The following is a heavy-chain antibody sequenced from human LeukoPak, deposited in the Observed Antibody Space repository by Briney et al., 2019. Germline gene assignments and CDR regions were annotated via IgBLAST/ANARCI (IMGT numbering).Heavy chain of an antibody. Sequence: GGSLRLSCAASGFSCSSYWMSWVRQAPGKGLEGVANIKEDGSEKEYVDSVRGRFTIPRDNARNSLYLQMSSLRAEDTAVYYCARDWMGYCSSNSCYLYYMDVWGKGTTVTVSS. CDR1: GFSCSSYW. D-gene: IGHD2-2*01. J-gene: IGHJ6*03. CDR3: ARDWMGYCSSNSCYLYYMDV. V-gene: IGHV3-7*01. CDR2: IKEDGSEK.